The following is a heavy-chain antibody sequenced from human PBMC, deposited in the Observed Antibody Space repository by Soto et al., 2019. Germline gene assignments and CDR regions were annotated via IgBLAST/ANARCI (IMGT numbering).Heavy chain of an antibody. CDR3: VRDSTQTLYYFYYMDD. Sequence: EVQLVESGGGLVQPGGSLRLSCAASGFTFSSYWMHWVRQAPGKGLVWVSRINTYGSTTTYADFVKGRFTITRDNGKNTLYRQMNSLRAEDTAVYYCVRDSTQTLYYFYYMDDWGKGTTVTVSS. J-gene: IGHJ6*03. V-gene: IGHV3-74*01. CDR2: INTYGSTT. D-gene: IGHD2-15*01. CDR1: GFTFSSYW.